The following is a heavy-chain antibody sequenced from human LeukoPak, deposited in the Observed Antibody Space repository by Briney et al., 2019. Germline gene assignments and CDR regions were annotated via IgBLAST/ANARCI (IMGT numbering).Heavy chain of an antibody. Sequence: PSETLSLTCTVSGGSISSSPYYWGWIRQPPGTGLEWIGSIYYSGSTYYNPSLKSRVTMSADTSNNQFFLKLTSVTAADTAVYYCASRHYYYGMDVWGQGTTVTVSS. CDR2: IYYSGST. V-gene: IGHV4-39*01. CDR1: GGSISSSPYY. J-gene: IGHJ6*02. CDR3: ASRHYYYGMDV.